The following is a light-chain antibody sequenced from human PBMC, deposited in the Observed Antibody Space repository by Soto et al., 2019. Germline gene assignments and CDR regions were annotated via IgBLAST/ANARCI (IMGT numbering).Light chain of an antibody. V-gene: IGKV3-15*01. J-gene: IGKJ4*01. CDR1: QNIRRS. Sequence: IVMTQSPATLSVSPGERATLSCRASQNIRRSLAWYQQRPGQPPRLLIYNSFTRAPGVAARFSGSGSGTDFTLTISSLQVEDFAVYFCQQYENWPPVTFGGGTKVDNK. CDR3: QQYENWPPVT. CDR2: NSF.